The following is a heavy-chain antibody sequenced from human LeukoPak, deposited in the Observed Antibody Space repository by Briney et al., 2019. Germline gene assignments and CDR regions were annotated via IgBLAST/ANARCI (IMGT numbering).Heavy chain of an antibody. Sequence: SETLSLTCAVSGGSISSSNWWSWVRQPPGKGLEWIGEIYHSGSTNYNPSLKSRVTISVDKSKNQFSLKLSSVTAADTAVYYRARAPAYGYIFTVDYWGQGTLVTVSS. D-gene: IGHD5-18*01. J-gene: IGHJ4*02. CDR3: ARAPAYGYIFTVDY. CDR2: IYHSGST. V-gene: IGHV4-4*02. CDR1: GGSISSSNW.